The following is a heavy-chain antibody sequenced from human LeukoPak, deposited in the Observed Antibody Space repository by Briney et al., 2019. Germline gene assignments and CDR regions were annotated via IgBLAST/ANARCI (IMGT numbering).Heavy chain of an antibody. J-gene: IGHJ4*02. D-gene: IGHD3-22*01. CDR2: IYTSGST. Sequence: SETLSLTCTVSGGSISSYYWSWIRQPAGKGLEWIGRIYTSGSTNYNPSLKSRVTISVDTSKNQFSLKLSSVTAADTAVYYCARGAIYYYDSSGYYYYFDYWGQGTLVTVSS. CDR3: ARGAIYYYDSSGYYYYFDY. V-gene: IGHV4-4*07. CDR1: GGSISSYY.